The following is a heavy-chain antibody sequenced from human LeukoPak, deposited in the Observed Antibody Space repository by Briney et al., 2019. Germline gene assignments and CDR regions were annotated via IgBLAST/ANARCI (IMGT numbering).Heavy chain of an antibody. CDR3: ARLENYDFWSGYLPHYYMDV. V-gene: IGHV3-48*01. Sequence: VGSLRLSCAASGFTFSSYSMHWVRQAPGKGLVWVSYISSSSSTIYYADSVKGRFTSSRDNAKNSLYLQMNSLRAEDTAVYYCARLENYDFWSGYLPHYYMDVWGKGTTVTVSS. J-gene: IGHJ6*03. CDR2: ISSSSSTI. D-gene: IGHD3-3*01. CDR1: GFTFSSYS.